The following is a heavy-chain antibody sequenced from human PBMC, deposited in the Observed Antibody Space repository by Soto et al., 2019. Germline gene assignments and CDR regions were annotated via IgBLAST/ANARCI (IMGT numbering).Heavy chain of an antibody. CDR1: GGSITSYN. V-gene: IGHV4-4*08. CDR2: VYSSGST. J-gene: IGHJ6*02. D-gene: IGHD3-10*01. CDR3: ARGPLEVRGVPKYCYYYGMDV. Sequence: SETLSLTCTVSGGSITSYNWNWLRQPPGKALEWIGYVYSSGSTNYNPSLKSRVTISVDTSKNQFSLKLSSVTAADTAVYYCARGPLEVRGVPKYCYYYGMDVWGQGTTVTVSS.